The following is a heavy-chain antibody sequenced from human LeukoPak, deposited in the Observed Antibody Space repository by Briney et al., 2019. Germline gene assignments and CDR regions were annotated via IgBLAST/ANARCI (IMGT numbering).Heavy chain of an antibody. V-gene: IGHV3-48*03. CDR3: ARQYYYDSSGYYGY. CDR2: ISSSGSTI. D-gene: IGHD3-22*01. Sequence: GGSLRLSCAASGFTFSSYEMNWVRQAPGKGLEWVSYISSSGSTIYYADSVKGRFTISRDNAKNSLYLQMNSLRAEDTAVYYCARQYYYDSSGYYGYWGQGTLVTVPS. J-gene: IGHJ4*02. CDR1: GFTFSSYE.